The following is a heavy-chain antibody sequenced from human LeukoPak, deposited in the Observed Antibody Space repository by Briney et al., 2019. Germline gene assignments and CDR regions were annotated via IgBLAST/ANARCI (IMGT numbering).Heavy chain of an antibody. Sequence: SVKVSCKASGGTFSSYAISWVRHAPGQWLEWMGRIIPILGIANYAQKFQGRVTTTAHKSTSTAYMEMRSLRSEDTAVHYCARALGAYSGSYDSSGAGNLVTAS. J-gene: IGHJ5*01. CDR2: IIPILGIA. CDR3: ARALGAYSGSYDS. D-gene: IGHD1-26*01. V-gene: IGHV1-69*04. CDR1: GGTFSSYA.